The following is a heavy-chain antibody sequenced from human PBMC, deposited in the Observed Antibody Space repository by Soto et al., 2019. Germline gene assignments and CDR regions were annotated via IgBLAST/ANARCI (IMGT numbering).Heavy chain of an antibody. CDR2: IMPIFRTP. V-gene: IGHV1-69*12. Sequence: QVQLVQSGAEVKKPGSSVKVSCKASGGTFSSSAFSWVRQAPGQGLEWMGGIMPIFRTPDYAQKFQGRVTITADETTSTAYMELSSLTSEDTGVYYCARDKARQQLGGNYYYIMDVWGQGTTVTVSS. J-gene: IGHJ6*02. CDR1: GGTFSSSA. CDR3: ARDKARQQLGGNYYYIMDV. D-gene: IGHD3-3*02.